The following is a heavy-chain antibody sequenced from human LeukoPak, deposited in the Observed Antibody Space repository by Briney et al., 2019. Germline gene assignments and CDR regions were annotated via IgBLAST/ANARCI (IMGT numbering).Heavy chain of an antibody. Sequence: ASVKVSCKASGYTFTSYAMNWVRQAPGQGLEWMGWINTNTGNPTYAQGFTGRFVFSLDTSVSTAYLQISSLKAEDTAVYYCARDALGGYCSSTSCYAKWGDYYYYGMDVWGQGTTVTVSS. D-gene: IGHD2-2*01. CDR2: INTNTGNP. V-gene: IGHV7-4-1*02. J-gene: IGHJ6*02. CDR3: ARDALGGYCSSTSCYAKWGDYYYYGMDV. CDR1: GYTFTSYA.